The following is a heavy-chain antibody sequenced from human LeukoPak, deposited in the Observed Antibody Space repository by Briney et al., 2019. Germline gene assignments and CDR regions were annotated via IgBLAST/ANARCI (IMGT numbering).Heavy chain of an antibody. CDR1: GFTFSNYG. D-gene: IGHD6-13*01. J-gene: IGHJ4*02. CDR3: AKDSQVAAAGYFFDY. CDR2: IATDGRDK. V-gene: IGHV3-30*18. Sequence: PGGSLRLSCAASGFTFSNYGMHWVRQAPGKGLEWVAVIATDGRDKKYADSVKGRFTISRDNSKNTVYLEMNSLRPEDTAVYHCAKDSQVAAAGYFFDYWGQGTLVTVSS.